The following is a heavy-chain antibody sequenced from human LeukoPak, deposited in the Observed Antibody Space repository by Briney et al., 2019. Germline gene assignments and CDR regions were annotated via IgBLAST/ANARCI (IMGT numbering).Heavy chain of an antibody. J-gene: IGHJ4*02. CDR3: ARHHSSGYYPIDY. D-gene: IGHD3-22*01. CDR1: GGSISSFY. V-gene: IGHV4-59*08. Sequence: PSETLSLTCTVSGGSISSFYWSWIRQPPAKELEWIVHIYYSGSTKYNPSLKIRITIAVDTSKNQFSLKLSSVTAADTSLYYCARHHSSGYYPIDYWGQGTLVTVSS. CDR2: IYYSGST.